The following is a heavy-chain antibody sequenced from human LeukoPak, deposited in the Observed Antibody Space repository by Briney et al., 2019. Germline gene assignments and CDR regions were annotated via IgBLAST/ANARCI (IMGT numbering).Heavy chain of an antibody. CDR1: GDSISNHY. Sequence: SETLSLTCTVSGDSISNHYWSWIRRPPGKGLEWIGSIYYTGSTNYNPSLESRVTMSVDTSKNQFSLKLSSLTAADTAVYFCARGPHYYSYYGLDVWGQGTTVTVSS. V-gene: IGHV4-59*11. CDR2: IYYTGST. J-gene: IGHJ6*02. CDR3: ARGPHYYSYYGLDV.